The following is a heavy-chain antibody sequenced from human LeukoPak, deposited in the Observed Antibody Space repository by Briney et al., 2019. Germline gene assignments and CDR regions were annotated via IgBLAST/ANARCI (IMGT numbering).Heavy chain of an antibody. CDR2: ISGSGETT. J-gene: IGHJ4*02. V-gene: IGHV3-23*01. D-gene: IGHD2-2*01. Sequence: GGYLRLSCAAPGFTFSSYAVSWVRQAPGRGLECISSISGSGETTYYADSVKGRFTSSRDNSKKTVYLQLSSLRAEDTAVYYCAKAMSSTTWGIFDYWGQGTLVTVSS. CDR1: GFTFSSYA. CDR3: AKAMSSTTWGIFDY.